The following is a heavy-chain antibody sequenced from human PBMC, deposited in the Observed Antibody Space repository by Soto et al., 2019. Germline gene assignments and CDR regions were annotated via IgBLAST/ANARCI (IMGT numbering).Heavy chain of an antibody. Sequence: GESLKISCKGSGYSFTSYWIGWVRQMPGKGLEWMGIIYPGDSDTRYSPSFQGQVTISADKSISTAYLQWSSLKASGTAMYYCARQTLDYYNWFDPWGQGTLVTVS. V-gene: IGHV5-51*01. D-gene: IGHD3-10*01. J-gene: IGHJ5*02. CDR3: ARQTLDYYNWFDP. CDR1: GYSFTSYW. CDR2: IYPGDSDT.